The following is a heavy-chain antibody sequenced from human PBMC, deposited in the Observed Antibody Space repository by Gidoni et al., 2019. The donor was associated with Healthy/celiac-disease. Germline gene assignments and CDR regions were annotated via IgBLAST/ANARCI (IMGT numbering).Heavy chain of an antibody. V-gene: IGHV3-9*01. CDR1: GFPFDDYA. Sequence: EVQLVESGGGLVQPGRSLRLSCAASGFPFDDYAMHWVRQAPGKGLEWVSGISWNSGSIGYADSVKGRFTISGDNAKNSLYLQMNSLRAEDTALYYCAKAKTGVVITDYFDYWGQGTLVTVSS. J-gene: IGHJ4*02. D-gene: IGHD3-3*01. CDR3: AKAKTGVVITDYFDY. CDR2: ISWNSGSI.